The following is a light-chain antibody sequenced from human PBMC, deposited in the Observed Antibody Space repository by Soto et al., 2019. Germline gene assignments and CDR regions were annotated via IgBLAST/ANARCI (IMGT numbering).Light chain of an antibody. CDR1: QSVSSY. CDR3: QQYYTSPWT. J-gene: IGKJ1*01. V-gene: IGKV1-39*01. CDR2: AAS. Sequence: LMTQSPSTLSVSLGDRVSITCRASQSVSSYLNWYHHKPGKAPSLLLSAASTIPSGIPSRFSGSGSGTEFTLTISSLQSEDFGTYYCQQYYTSPWTFGPGTKVAI.